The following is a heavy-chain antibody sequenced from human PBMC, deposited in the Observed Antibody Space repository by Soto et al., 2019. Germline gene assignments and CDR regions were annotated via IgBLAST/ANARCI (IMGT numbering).Heavy chain of an antibody. CDR2: MNPNTGNT. Sequence: QVQLVQSGAEVKKPGASVKVSCKASGYMFYNYDINWVRQATGQGLEWMGWMNPNTGNTAYAQKFQGRVTMTSDTSISTAYMELSGLKSEDTAMYYCARAIREASRRPYYYYMDVWGKGTTVTVSS. CDR1: GYMFYNYD. J-gene: IGHJ6*03. D-gene: IGHD1-26*01. CDR3: ARAIREASRRPYYYYMDV. V-gene: IGHV1-8*01.